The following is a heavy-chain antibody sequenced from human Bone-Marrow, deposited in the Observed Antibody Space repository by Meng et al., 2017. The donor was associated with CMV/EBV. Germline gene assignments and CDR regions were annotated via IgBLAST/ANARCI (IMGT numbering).Heavy chain of an antibody. D-gene: IGHD2-2*02. Sequence: LSLTCAASGFTFSNAWMSWVRQAPGKGLEWVGRIKSKTDGGTTDYAAPVKGRFTISRDDSKNTLYLQMNSLKTEDTAVYYCTTDIVYCSSTSCYRGDVWGQGTTVTVSS. V-gene: IGHV3-15*01. CDR1: GFTFSNAW. CDR3: TTDIVYCSSTSCYRGDV. J-gene: IGHJ6*02. CDR2: IKSKTDGGTT.